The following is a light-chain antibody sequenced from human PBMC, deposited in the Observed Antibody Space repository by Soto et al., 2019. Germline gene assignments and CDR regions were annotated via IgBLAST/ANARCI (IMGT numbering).Light chain of an antibody. V-gene: IGLV1-47*01. Sequence: QSVLTQPPSASGTPGQRITISCSGSSSNIGSDYVYWYQQLAGTAPKLLIYRNYHRPSGVPDRFSASKSGTSASLAISGLRSEDEADYYCTTWDDSLSAVLFGGGTKLTVL. CDR1: SSNIGSDY. J-gene: IGLJ2*01. CDR3: TTWDDSLSAVL. CDR2: RNY.